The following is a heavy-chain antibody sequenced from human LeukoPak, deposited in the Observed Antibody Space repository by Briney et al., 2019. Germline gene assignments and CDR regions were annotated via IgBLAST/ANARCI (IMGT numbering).Heavy chain of an antibody. Sequence: WASVKASCKASGYTFTSYYMHWVRQAPGQGLEWMGIINPSGGSTSYAQKFQGRVTMTRDMSTSTVYMELSSLRSEDTAVYYCVRGSLTSGWDFRPMGAYFDFWAREPWSPSPQ. J-gene: IGHJ4*02. D-gene: IGHD6-19*01. CDR2: INPSGGST. V-gene: IGHV1-46*01. CDR1: GYTFTSYY. CDR3: VRGSLTSGWDFRPMGAYFDF.